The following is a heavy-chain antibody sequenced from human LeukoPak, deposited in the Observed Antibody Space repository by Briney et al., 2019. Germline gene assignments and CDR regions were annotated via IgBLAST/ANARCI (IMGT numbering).Heavy chain of an antibody. CDR2: ISAYNGNT. V-gene: IGHV1-18*01. CDR1: GYTFTSYG. D-gene: IGHD6-19*01. J-gene: IGHJ6*02. Sequence: GASVKVSCKASGYTFTSYGISWVRQAPGQGLEWMGWISAYNGNTNYAQKLQGRVTMTTDTSTSTAYMELRSLRSDDTAVYYCARKISSGWYPPYGMDVWGQGTTVTVSS. CDR3: ARKISSGWYPPYGMDV.